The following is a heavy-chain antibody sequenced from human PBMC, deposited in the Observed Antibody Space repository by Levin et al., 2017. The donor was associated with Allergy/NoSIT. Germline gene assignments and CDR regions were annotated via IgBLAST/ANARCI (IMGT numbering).Heavy chain of an antibody. CDR1: GYTFTSYG. D-gene: IGHD4-23*01. Sequence: ASVKVSCKASGYTFTSYGISWVRQAPGQGLEWMGWISAYNGNTNYAQKLQGRVTMTTDTSTSTAYMELRSLRSDDTAVYYCARVRTVVTRGNWFDPWGQGTLVTVSS. J-gene: IGHJ5*02. CDR3: ARVRTVVTRGNWFDP. V-gene: IGHV1-18*01. CDR2: ISAYNGNT.